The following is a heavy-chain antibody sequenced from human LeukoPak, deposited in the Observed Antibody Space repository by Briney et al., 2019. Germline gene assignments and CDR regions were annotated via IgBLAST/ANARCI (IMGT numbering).Heavy chain of an antibody. Sequence: PSETLSLTCTVSGGSISSYYWSWIRQPPGKGLEWIGYIYYSGSTNYNPSLKSRVTISVDTSKNQFSLKLSSVTAADTAVYYCARGDYRSLGWWGQGTLVTVSS. J-gene: IGHJ4*02. V-gene: IGHV4-59*08. CDR3: ARGDYRSLGW. D-gene: IGHD4-11*01. CDR1: GGSISSYY. CDR2: IYYSGST.